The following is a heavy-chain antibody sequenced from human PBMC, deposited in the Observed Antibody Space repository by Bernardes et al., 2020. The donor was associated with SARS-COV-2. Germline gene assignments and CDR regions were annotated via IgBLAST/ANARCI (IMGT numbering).Heavy chain of an antibody. Sequence: SETLSLTCTVSGGSIRNIHYYWGWIRQPPGKGLEWIGTIYYSGSTYYSPSLRSRVTVSVDTSKSQLSLNLRSVTAADTALYYCARQKYRDGWPFFFDSWGQGTLVTVSS. D-gene: IGHD6-19*01. CDR3: ARQKYRDGWPFFFDS. CDR2: IYYSGST. CDR1: GGSIRNIHYY. V-gene: IGHV4-39*01. J-gene: IGHJ4*02.